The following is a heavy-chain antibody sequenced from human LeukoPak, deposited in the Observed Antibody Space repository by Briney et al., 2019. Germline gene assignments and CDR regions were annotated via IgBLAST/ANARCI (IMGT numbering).Heavy chain of an antibody. D-gene: IGHD5-12*01. J-gene: IGHJ3*02. V-gene: IGHV4-4*07. CDR3: ARDRDGYASDAFDI. CDR1: GGSISSYY. CDR2: IYTSGST. Sequence: SETLSLTCTVSGGSISSYYWSWIRQPAGEGLEWIGRIYTSGSTNYNPSLKSRVTMSVDTSKNQFSLKLSSVTAADTAVYYCARDRDGYASDAFDIWGQGTMVTVSS.